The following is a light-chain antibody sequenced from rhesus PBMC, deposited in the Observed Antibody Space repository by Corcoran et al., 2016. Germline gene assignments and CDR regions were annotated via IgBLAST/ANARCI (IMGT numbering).Light chain of an antibody. CDR2: KAS. J-gene: IGKJ2*01. CDR3: QHTYSTPFS. V-gene: IGKV1-74*01. Sequence: DIQMTQSPSSLSASVGDRVTITCRASQNVNNFLNWYQQKPGKAPKLLIYKASTLQSGVPSRFSGSGSGTDYTFTISSLQPEDVATYYGQHTYSTPFSFGQGTKVEI. CDR1: QNVNNF.